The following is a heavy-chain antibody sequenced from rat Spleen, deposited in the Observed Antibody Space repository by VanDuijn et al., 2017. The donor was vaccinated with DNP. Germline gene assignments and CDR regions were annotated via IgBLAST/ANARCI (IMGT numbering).Heavy chain of an antibody. CDR3: AGRPPPTRGPFDY. V-gene: IGHV5-7*01. D-gene: IGHD1-4*01. Sequence: EVQLVESGGGLVQPGRSLKLSCAVSRITFSDHNMAWVRQAPKQGLGWVATISYDGSDTYYRDSVTGRFTISRDNAKSTLYWQMDSLRSEDTATYYCAGRPPPTRGPFDYWGQGVTVTVSS. J-gene: IGHJ2*01. CDR2: ISYDGSDT. CDR1: RITFSDHN.